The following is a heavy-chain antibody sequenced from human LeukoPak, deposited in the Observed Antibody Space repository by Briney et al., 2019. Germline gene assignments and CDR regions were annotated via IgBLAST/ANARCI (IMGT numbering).Heavy chain of an antibody. Sequence: PGGSLRLSCAASGFTVSSNYMSWVRQAPGKGLEWVSVIYSGGSTYYADSVKGRFTISRDNSKNTLYLQMNSLRTEDTAVYYCAISSKGRYYGMDVWGQGTTVTVSS. J-gene: IGHJ6*02. V-gene: IGHV3-53*01. CDR3: AISSKGRYYGMDV. D-gene: IGHD3-9*01. CDR1: GFTVSSNY. CDR2: IYSGGST.